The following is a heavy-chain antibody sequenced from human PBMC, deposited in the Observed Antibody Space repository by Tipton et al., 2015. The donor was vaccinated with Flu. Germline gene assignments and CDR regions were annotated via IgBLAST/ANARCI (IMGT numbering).Heavy chain of an antibody. D-gene: IGHD2-2*01. CDR1: SGSIRSTNYF. CDR2: IYPSGTT. V-gene: IGHV4-39*01. CDR3: ARHGPRTSSQKGLDY. J-gene: IGHJ4*02. Sequence: TLSLTCTVSSGSIRSTNYFCAWIRQPPGKGLELIGNIYPSGTTYYNPSLKSRVTISVDTSKNQFSLNLSSMTAADTAVYYCARHGPRTSSQKGLDYWGQGTLVTVSS.